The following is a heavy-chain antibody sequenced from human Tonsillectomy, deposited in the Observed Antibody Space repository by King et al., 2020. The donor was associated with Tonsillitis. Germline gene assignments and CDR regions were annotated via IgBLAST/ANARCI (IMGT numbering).Heavy chain of an antibody. CDR1: GYSFSTYW. D-gene: IGHD1-26*01. V-gene: IGHV5-51*03. CDR2: IYPGDSDT. J-gene: IGHJ3*01. CDR3: ARRMMWDLSLNNDVFDL. Sequence: VQLVESGAELKKPGESLKISCKGSGYSFSTYWIGWVRQTPGKGLEWMGFIYPGDSDTRYRPSFQGHVTISVDKYTDTAYLQWNSLTTSDTAMYYCARRMMWDLSLNNDVFDLWGQGTMVIVSS.